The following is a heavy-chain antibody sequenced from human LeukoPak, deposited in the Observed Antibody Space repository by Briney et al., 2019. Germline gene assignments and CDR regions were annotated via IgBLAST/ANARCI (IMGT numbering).Heavy chain of an antibody. J-gene: IGHJ4*02. CDR1: GFFSGSW. CDR2: INQDGSRK. D-gene: IGHD5-12*01. V-gene: IGHV3-7*01. Sequence: GGSLRLSCTASGFFSGSWMSWVRRAPGKGLEWVAGINQDGSRKYYVGSVKGRFTISRDSANNSLSLQMNSLRAEDTAVYYCARQYSGYDPFDYWGQGTLVTVSS. CDR3: ARQYSGYDPFDY.